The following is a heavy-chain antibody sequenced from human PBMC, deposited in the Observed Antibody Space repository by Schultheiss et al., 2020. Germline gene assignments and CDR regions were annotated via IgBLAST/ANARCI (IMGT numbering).Heavy chain of an antibody. CDR3: ARGYSSGWYPDY. V-gene: IGHV4-59*01. Sequence: SETLSLTYTVSGGSISSYYWSWIRQPPGKGLEWIGYVSYSGSTNYNPSLKSRVTISVDTSKNQFSLKLRSVTAADTAVYYCARGYSSGWYPDYWCQGTLVTVSS. J-gene: IGHJ4*02. CDR2: VSYSGST. CDR1: GGSISSYY. D-gene: IGHD6-19*01.